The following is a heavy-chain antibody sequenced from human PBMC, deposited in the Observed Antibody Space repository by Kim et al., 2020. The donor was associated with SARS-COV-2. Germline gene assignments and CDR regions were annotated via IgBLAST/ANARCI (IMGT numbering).Heavy chain of an antibody. V-gene: IGHV3-43*02. D-gene: IGHD1-26*01. CDR1: GFTFDDYA. CDR2: ISGDGGST. CDR3: AKDIGRSGARGAFDI. J-gene: IGHJ3*02. Sequence: GGSLRLSCAASGFTFDDYAMHWVRQAPGKGLEWVSLISGDGGSTYYADSVKGRFTISRDNSKNSLYLQMNSLRTEDTALYYCAKDIGRSGARGAFDIWGQGTMVTVSS.